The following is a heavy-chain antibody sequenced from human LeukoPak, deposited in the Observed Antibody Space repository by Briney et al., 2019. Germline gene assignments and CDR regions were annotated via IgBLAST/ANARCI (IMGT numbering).Heavy chain of an antibody. D-gene: IGHD2-2*01. CDR1: GYTFTSYG. J-gene: IGHJ4*02. CDR3: ARDVCSSTSCYYPPRVGFDY. Sequence: ASVKVSSKASGYTFTSYGISWVRQAPGQGLEWMGWISAYNGNTNYAQKLQGRVTMTTDTSTSTAYMELRSLRSDDTAVYYCARDVCSSTSCYYPPRVGFDYWGQGTLVTVSS. V-gene: IGHV1-18*01. CDR2: ISAYNGNT.